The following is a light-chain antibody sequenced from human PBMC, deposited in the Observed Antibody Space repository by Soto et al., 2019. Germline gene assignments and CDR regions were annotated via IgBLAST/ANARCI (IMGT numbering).Light chain of an antibody. CDR3: QVWDSSTVV. CDR1: NIGSKN. J-gene: IGLJ3*02. CDR2: RDT. Sequence: SYELTQPLSVSVALGQTARITCGGNNIGSKNVHWYQLKPGQAPVLVIYRDTNRPSGIPERFSGSNTGNTANLAISGAKVGDDDAYYCQVWDSSTVVFGGGTKLTVL. V-gene: IGLV3-9*01.